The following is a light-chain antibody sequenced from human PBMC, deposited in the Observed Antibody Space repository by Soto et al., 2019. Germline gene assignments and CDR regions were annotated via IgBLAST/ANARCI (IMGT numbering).Light chain of an antibody. CDR1: SSDVGAYNY. CDR3: SPYTTTTTYV. CDR2: EVS. V-gene: IGLV2-14*01. J-gene: IGLJ1*01. Sequence: QSVLTQPASVSGSPAQSITISCTGTSSDVGAYNYVSWYQQHPGKAPKLMIYEVSNRPSGVSNRFSGSKSGNTASLTISGLQAEDEADYYCSPYTTTTTYVFGTGTKVTVL.